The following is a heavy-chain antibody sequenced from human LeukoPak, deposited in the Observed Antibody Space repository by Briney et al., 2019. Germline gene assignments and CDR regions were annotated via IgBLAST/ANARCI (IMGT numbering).Heavy chain of an antibody. D-gene: IGHD2/OR15-2a*01. CDR2: ISSSSSTI. CDR3: AKYVSARGPPYALAV. J-gene: IGHJ6*02. Sequence: PGGSLRLSCAASGFTFSSYSMNWVRQAPGKGLEWVSYISSSSSTIYYADSVKGRFTISRDNAKNSLYLQMNSLRAEDTAVYYCAKYVSARGPPYALAVWGQGTTVTVSS. CDR1: GFTFSSYS. V-gene: IGHV3-48*01.